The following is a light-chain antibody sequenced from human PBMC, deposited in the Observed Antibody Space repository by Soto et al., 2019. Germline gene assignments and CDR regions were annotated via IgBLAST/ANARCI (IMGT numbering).Light chain of an antibody. CDR3: LQDYNSPHT. J-gene: IGKJ1*01. Sequence: AIQMTQAPSSLSASVGDRVTITCRASQGIRNDLGWYQQKPGKAHKLLIYAASSLQSGLPSRFSGSGSGTDFTLTISSLQPEDFATYYCLQDYNSPHTFGQGTKVEIK. V-gene: IGKV1-6*01. CDR1: QGIRND. CDR2: AAS.